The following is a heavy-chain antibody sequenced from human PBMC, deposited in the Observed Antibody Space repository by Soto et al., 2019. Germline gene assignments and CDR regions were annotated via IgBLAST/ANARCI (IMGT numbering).Heavy chain of an antibody. J-gene: IGHJ4*02. CDR1: GFTFDEFA. Sequence: GGSLRLSCAASGFTFDEFALHWVRQAPGKGLEWVSGISWNSDAIGFADSVKGRFTISRDNAKNSLYLQMNSLRAEDTALYYCAKSNGGSSPLWYFFDYWGQGALVTVSS. CDR2: ISWNSDAI. D-gene: IGHD6-6*01. CDR3: AKSNGGSSPLWYFFDY. V-gene: IGHV3-9*01.